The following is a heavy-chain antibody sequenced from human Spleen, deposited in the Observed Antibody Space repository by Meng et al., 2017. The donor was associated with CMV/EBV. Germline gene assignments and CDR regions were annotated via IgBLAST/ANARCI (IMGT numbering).Heavy chain of an antibody. CDR3: ARSFIAAFD. D-gene: IGHD6-6*01. V-gene: IGHV4-34*01. Sequence: SQTLSLTCAVYGGSFSGYYWSWIRQPPGKGLEWIGEINHSGSTNYNPSLKSRVTISVDTSKNQFSLKLSSVTAADTAVYYCARSFIAAFDWGQGTLVTVSS. CDR1: GGSFSGYY. CDR2: INHSGST. J-gene: IGHJ4*02.